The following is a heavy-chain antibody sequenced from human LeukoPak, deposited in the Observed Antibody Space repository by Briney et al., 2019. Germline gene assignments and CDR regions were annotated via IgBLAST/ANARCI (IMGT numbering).Heavy chain of an antibody. CDR1: GFTFSTYL. CDR2: INTDGSIT. J-gene: IGHJ4*02. V-gene: IGHV3-74*01. CDR3: AKDSNGWYQRGSNYFDY. Sequence: GGSLRLSCAASGFTFSTYLMHWVRQAPGKGLVWVSRINTDGSITTYADSVKGRFTISRDNAKNTLYLQMNSLRAEDTAEYYCAKDSNGWYQRGSNYFDYWGQGTLVTVSS. D-gene: IGHD6-19*01.